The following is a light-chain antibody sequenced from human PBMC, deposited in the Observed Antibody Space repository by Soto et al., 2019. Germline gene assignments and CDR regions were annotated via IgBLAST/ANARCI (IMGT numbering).Light chain of an antibody. CDR3: QQYYNWPPYT. J-gene: IGKJ2*01. V-gene: IGKV3-15*01. Sequence: EVVLTQSPATLSLSPGDRATLSCRASQSVSSNLAWYQQKPGQSPRLLIYGASTRATGVPPRFSGSRSGTEFTLTISAGQSEDFAVYYCQQYYNWPPYTFGQGTKLDFK. CDR2: GAS. CDR1: QSVSSN.